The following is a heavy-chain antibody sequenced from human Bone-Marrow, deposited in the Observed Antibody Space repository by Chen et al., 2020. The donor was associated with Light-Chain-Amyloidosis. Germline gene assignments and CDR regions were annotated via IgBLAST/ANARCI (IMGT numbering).Heavy chain of an antibody. V-gene: IGHV5-51*01. CDR2: IYPDDSDA. D-gene: IGHD5-12*01. CDR3: ARRIDGYNFYY. Sequence: EVQLEQSGPEVKKPGESLKISCKGSGYTFPNYWNGWVRQMPGKGLEWMWVIYPDDSDARYSPSLDSQVTISADKSITTAYLQWRRLKASDTAMYYCARRIDGYNFYYWGQGTLVTVSS. J-gene: IGHJ4*02. CDR1: GYTFPNYW.